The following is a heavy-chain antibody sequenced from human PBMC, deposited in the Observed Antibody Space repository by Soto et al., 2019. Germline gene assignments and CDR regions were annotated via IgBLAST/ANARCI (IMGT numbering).Heavy chain of an antibody. D-gene: IGHD6-13*01. CDR3: AKDVAAAGYNWFDP. V-gene: IGHV3-30-3*01. Sequence: GGSLRLSCAASGFTFSSYAMHWVRQAPGKGLEWVAVISYDGSNKYYVDSVKGRFTISRDNSKNTLYLQMNSLRAEDTAVYYCAKDVAAAGYNWFDPWGQGTLVTVSS. CDR1: GFTFSSYA. J-gene: IGHJ5*02. CDR2: ISYDGSNK.